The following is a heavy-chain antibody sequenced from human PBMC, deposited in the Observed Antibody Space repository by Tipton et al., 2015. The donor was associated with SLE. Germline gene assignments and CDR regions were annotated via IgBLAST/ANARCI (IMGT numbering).Heavy chain of an antibody. CDR2: INPDESSI. D-gene: IGHD3-22*01. J-gene: IGHJ4*02. V-gene: IGHV3-74*01. CDR1: GFTFNMYW. Sequence: SLRLSCTASGFTFNMYWMHWVRQAPGKGLVWVSRINPDESSISYADSVKGRFTVSRDNAKNTLYLQMNSLRVDDTAVYYCARELSSGIWGQGTLVTVSS. CDR3: ARELSSGI.